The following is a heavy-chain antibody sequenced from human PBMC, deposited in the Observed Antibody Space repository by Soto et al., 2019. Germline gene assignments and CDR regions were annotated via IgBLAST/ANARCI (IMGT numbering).Heavy chain of an antibody. CDR2: IGGSGGAT. Sequence: GGSLRLSCAAPGFTFSNYAMTWVPQAPGKGLEWVSAIGGSGGATYYADSVKGRVTVSRDNSKNTLYLQVNSLRAEDTAGYYCGKVYIGFIPIAFYIGGQGKMLTVSS. J-gene: IGHJ3*02. CDR1: GFTFSNYA. D-gene: IGHD3-16*02. CDR3: GKVYIGFIPIAFYI. V-gene: IGHV3-23*01.